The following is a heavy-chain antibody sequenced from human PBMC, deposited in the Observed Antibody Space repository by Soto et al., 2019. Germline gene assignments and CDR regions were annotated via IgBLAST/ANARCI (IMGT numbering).Heavy chain of an antibody. CDR2: IEQDGSEK. D-gene: IGHD6-13*01. V-gene: IGHV3-7*01. CDR1: GFTFSSSW. CDR3: ARVSMAAAASDY. J-gene: IGHJ4*02. Sequence: EVQLVESGGGLVQPGGSLRLSCAASGFTFSSSWMSWVRQAPGKGLEWEANIEQDGSEKYYVDSVKGRFTISRDNAKNSLYLQMHSLRAEDTALYYCARVSMAAAASDYWGQGTLVTVSS.